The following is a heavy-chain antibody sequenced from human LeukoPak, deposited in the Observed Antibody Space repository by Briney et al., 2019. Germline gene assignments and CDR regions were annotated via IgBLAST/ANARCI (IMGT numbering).Heavy chain of an antibody. CDR3: ARGRYYYDSSFDP. V-gene: IGHV4-39*07. D-gene: IGHD3-22*01. J-gene: IGHJ5*02. CDR1: GGSITSSSYY. CDR2: IYYSGST. Sequence: PSETLSLTCTVSGGSITSSSYYWGWIRQPPGKGLQWIGSIYYSGSTYYNPSLKSRVTISVDASKNQFSLKLSSVTAADTAVYYCARGRYYYDSSFDPWGQGTRVTVSS.